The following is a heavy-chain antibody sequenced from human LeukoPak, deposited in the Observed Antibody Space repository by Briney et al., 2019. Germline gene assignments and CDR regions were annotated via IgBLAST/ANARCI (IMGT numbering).Heavy chain of an antibody. CDR3: ARVSFSEMATRRVGAFDI. J-gene: IGHJ3*02. CDR1: GFTVSSNY. D-gene: IGHD5-24*01. Sequence: PGGSLRLSCAASGFTVSSNYMSWVRQAPGKGLEWVSVIYSGGSTYYADSVKGRFTISRDNSKNTLYLQMNSLRAEDTAVYYCARVSFSEMATRRVGAFDIWGQGTMVTVSS. V-gene: IGHV3-66*01. CDR2: IYSGGST.